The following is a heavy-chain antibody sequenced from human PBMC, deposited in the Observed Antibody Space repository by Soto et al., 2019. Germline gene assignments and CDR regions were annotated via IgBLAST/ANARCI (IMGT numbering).Heavy chain of an antibody. Sequence: GGSLRLSCAASGFTFSSYAMHWVRQAPGKGLEWVAVISYDGSNKYYADSVKGRFTISRDNSKNTLYLQMNSLRAEDTAVYYCARSYGGGCMDVWGQGTTVTVSS. J-gene: IGHJ6*02. CDR1: GFTFSSYA. CDR2: ISYDGSNK. D-gene: IGHD4-17*01. V-gene: IGHV3-30-3*01. CDR3: ARSYGGGCMDV.